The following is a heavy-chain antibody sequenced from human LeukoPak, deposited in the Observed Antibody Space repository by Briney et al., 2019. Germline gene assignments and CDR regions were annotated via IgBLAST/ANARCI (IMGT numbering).Heavy chain of an antibody. V-gene: IGHV3-23*01. D-gene: IGHD4-17*01. CDR2: IGGSGDNT. CDR3: AKGRGTAVTSAANY. Sequence: PGGSLRLSCAASGFTFSSYAMSWVRQAPGKGLEWVSSIGGSGDNTCYADSVKDRFSISRDNSKTTVSLQMNSLRAEDTAVYYCAKGRGTAVTSAANYWGQGTLVTVSS. CDR1: GFTFSSYA. J-gene: IGHJ4*02.